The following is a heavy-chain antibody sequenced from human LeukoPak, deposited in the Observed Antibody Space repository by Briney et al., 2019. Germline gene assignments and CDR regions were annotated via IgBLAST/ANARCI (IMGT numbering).Heavy chain of an antibody. D-gene: IGHD1-26*01. CDR3: ARHERELEGYDF. J-gene: IGHJ4*02. V-gene: IGHV4-59*08. CDR1: GGSISSYY. Sequence: SETLSLTCTVSGGSISSYYWSWIRQPPGKGLEWIGYIYSSGSTNYNPSLKSRVTISVDKSKNQFSLKLNSVTAADTAVYYCARHERELEGYDFWGQGTLVTVSS. CDR2: IYSSGST.